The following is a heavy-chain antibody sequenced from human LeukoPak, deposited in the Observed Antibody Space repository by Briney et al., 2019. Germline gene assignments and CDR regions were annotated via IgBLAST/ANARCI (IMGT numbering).Heavy chain of an antibody. D-gene: IGHD6-13*01. CDR1: GYSFSSYY. J-gene: IGHJ4*02. V-gene: IGHV1-46*01. Sequence: ASVKVSCKASGYSFSSYYMQWVRQAPGQGPEWMGLINPSSGSTSYAQKFQGRVTMTRDTSTSTVYMDLTRLRSEDTAIYYCARDGRPRAAAALSSDHWGQGTLVTVSS. CDR2: INPSSGST. CDR3: ARDGRPRAAAALSSDH.